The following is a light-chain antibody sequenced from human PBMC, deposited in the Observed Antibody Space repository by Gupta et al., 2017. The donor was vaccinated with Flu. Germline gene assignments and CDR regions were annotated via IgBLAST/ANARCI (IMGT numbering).Light chain of an antibody. CDR2: DFT. J-gene: IGLJ1*01. Sequence: QSAPTQPRSVSGSPGQPVTISCTGSSNDVGGSNRVSWYQQRPGKAPKLILYDFTERPSGVPDRFSGSKSGNTASLTISGLQADDEADYYCSSHAGRVTWVFGTGTTVTVL. CDR1: SNDVGGSNR. V-gene: IGLV2-11*01. CDR3: SSHAGRVTWV.